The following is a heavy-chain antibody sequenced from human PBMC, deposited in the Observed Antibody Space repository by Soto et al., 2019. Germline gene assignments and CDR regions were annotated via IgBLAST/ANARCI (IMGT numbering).Heavy chain of an antibody. V-gene: IGHV3-23*01. CDR2: IGGSGDST. J-gene: IGHJ6*02. Sequence: HPGGSLRLSCAASGFTFSNYAMSWVRQAPGKGLEWVSAIGGSGDSTYYADSVKGRFTISRDNSRNRLYLQLNSLGAEDTALYFCAKLQLRSVSPAYGMDIWGQGTTVTVSS. D-gene: IGHD2-2*01. CDR3: AKLQLRSVSPAYGMDI. CDR1: GFTFSNYA.